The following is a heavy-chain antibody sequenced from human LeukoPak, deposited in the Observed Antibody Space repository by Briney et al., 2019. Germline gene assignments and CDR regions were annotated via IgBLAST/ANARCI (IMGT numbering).Heavy chain of an antibody. CDR1: GFTFSTYN. CDR2: ISSSSSAI. Sequence: PGGSLRLSCAASGFTFSTYNMNWVRQAPGKGLEWVSYISSSSSAIYYADSVKGRFTISRDNSKNTLYLQMNSLRAEDTAVYYCARDYNGPTMITFGGVIVCPDYWGQGTLVTVSS. J-gene: IGHJ4*02. CDR3: ARDYNGPTMITFGGVIVCPDY. D-gene: IGHD3-16*02. V-gene: IGHV3-48*01.